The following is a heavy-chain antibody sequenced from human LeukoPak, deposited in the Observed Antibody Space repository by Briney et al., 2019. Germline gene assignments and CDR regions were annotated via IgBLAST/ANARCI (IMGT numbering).Heavy chain of an antibody. Sequence: GGSLRLSCVVSGFTFSSHGMSWVRQTPGTGLQWVSSISSSGGETFYADSVKGRFTISRDNAKNSLYLQVSSLRVEDTALYYCARSGMAVAATPWDWGQGTLVTVSS. CDR1: GFTFSSHG. CDR3: ARSGMAVAATPWD. CDR2: ISSSGGET. V-gene: IGHV3-21*04. J-gene: IGHJ4*02. D-gene: IGHD6-19*01.